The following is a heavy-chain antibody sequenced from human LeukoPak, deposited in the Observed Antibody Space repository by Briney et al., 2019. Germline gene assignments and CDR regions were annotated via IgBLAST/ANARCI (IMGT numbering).Heavy chain of an antibody. D-gene: IGHD5-18*01. Sequence: GSLRLSCTASGFTLGSHDMHWVRQTTGEGPQWVAAIASGFQIFYAGSVKGRFTVSREDAKKSLYLQMNSLRAGDTAVYYCVREARGYHYTYFDYWGQGTLVTVSS. CDR3: VREARGYHYTYFDY. V-gene: IGHV3-13*01. J-gene: IGHJ4*02. CDR2: IASGFQI. CDR1: GFTLGSHD.